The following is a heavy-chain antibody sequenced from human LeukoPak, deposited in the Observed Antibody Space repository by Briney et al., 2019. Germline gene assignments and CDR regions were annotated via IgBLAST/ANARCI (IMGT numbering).Heavy chain of an antibody. CDR3: AREKFDS. J-gene: IGHJ5*01. Sequence: PGGSLRLSRVASGFTFSTYGMHWVREVPGKGLEWVAAIWRDRSTEFYADSAKGRFTISRDNSNSLISLQMNDLTTEDTAVYYCAREKFDSWGQGTLVTVSP. V-gene: IGHV3-33*01. CDR1: GFTFSTYG. CDR2: IWRDRSTE.